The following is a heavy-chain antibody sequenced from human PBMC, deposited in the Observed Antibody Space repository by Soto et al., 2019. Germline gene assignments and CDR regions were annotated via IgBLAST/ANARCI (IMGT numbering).Heavy chain of an antibody. V-gene: IGHV4-34*01. J-gene: IGHJ4*02. CDR3: VRYNWPLFDY. CDR2: ISPTGNA. D-gene: IGHD1-20*01. CDR1: GGSLSGSF. Sequence: SETLSLTCAVYGGSLSGSFWTWVRQFPGRGLEWIGEISPTGNAKYRSSLNGRVTISLDTSKNQFSLNLNSLIAADTAVYYCVRYNWPLFDYWGQGVQVTVSS.